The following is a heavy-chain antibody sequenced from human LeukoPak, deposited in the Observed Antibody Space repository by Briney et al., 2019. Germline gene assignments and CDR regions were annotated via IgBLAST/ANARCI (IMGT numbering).Heavy chain of an antibody. V-gene: IGHV3-23*01. CDR2: ISGSGGST. Sequence: GGSLRLSCAASGFTFSNYWMHWVRQAPGKGLEWVSAISGSGGSTYYADSVKGRFTISRDNSKNTLYLQMNSLRAEDTAVYYCAKDPPGYSSGWPPFDYWGQGTLVTVSS. CDR1: GFTFSNYW. J-gene: IGHJ4*02. CDR3: AKDPPGYSSGWPPFDY. D-gene: IGHD6-19*01.